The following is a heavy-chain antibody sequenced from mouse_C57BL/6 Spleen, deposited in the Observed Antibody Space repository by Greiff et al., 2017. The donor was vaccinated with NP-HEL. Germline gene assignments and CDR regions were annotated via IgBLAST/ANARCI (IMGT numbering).Heavy chain of an antibody. CDR1: GFTFSSYA. CDR3: ARVYYYGSSYGAMDY. Sequence: EVMLVESGGGLVKPGGPLKLSCAASGFTFSSYAMSWVRQTPEKRLEWVATISDGGSYTYYPDNVKGRFTISRDNAKNNLYLQMSHLKSEDTAMYYCARVYYYGSSYGAMDYWGQGTSVTVSS. V-gene: IGHV5-4*03. D-gene: IGHD1-1*01. J-gene: IGHJ4*01. CDR2: ISDGGSYT.